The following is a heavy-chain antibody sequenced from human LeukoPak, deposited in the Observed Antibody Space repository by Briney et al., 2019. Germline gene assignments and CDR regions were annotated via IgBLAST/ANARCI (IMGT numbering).Heavy chain of an antibody. CDR2: ISGDGSRT. Sequence: PGGSLRLSCAASGVTSSSYWMHWVRQGPGKGLVWVSYISGDGSRTTYADSVKGRFTISRDNAKNTLDLQMNSLRADDTAVYYCTRGGWGTAIDYWAQGTLVTVSS. J-gene: IGHJ4*02. V-gene: IGHV3-74*01. CDR3: TRGGWGTAIDY. CDR1: GVTSSSYW. D-gene: IGHD1-7*01.